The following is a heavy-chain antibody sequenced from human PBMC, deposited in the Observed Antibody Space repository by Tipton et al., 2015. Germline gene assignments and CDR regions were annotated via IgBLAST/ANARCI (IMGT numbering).Heavy chain of an antibody. CDR3: ASIVTVGNWFDS. D-gene: IGHD5-18*01. V-gene: IGHV4-4*02. J-gene: IGHJ5*01. CDR1: GGSISSSNW. CDR2: INHSGST. Sequence: TLSLTCAVSGGSISSSNWWTWVRQPPGKGLEWIGEINHSGSTNYNPSLKSRVTISVDMSKNQFSLKLSSVIAADTAVYYCASIVTVGNWFDSWGQGILVTVSS.